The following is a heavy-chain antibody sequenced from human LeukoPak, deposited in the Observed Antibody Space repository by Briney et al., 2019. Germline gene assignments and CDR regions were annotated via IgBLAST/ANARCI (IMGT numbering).Heavy chain of an antibody. J-gene: IGHJ5*02. V-gene: IGHV4-59*01. CDR2: IYYSGST. CDR1: GGPISNYY. Sequence: SETLSLTCTVSGGPISNYYWSWIRQPPGKGLEWIGYIYYSGSTNYNPSLKSRVTISVDTSKNQFSLKLSSVTAADTAVYYCARAVNWFELWGQGTLATVSS. CDR3: ARAVNWFEL.